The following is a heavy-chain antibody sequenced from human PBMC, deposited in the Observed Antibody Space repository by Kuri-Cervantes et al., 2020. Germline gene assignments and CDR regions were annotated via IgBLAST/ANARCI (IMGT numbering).Heavy chain of an antibody. Sequence: SETLSLTCAVYGGSFSGYYWSWIRQPPGKGLEWIGEINHSGSTNYNPSLKSRVTISVDTSKNQFSLKLSSVTAADTAVYYCARGRVILGVGRNWFDPWGQGTLVTVSS. CDR3: ARGRVILGVGRNWFDP. CDR2: INHSGST. D-gene: IGHD3-3*01. J-gene: IGHJ5*02. V-gene: IGHV4-34*01. CDR1: GGSFSGYY.